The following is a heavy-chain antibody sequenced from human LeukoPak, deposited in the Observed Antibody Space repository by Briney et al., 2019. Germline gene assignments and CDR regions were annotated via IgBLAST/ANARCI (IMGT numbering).Heavy chain of an antibody. CDR3: TTAGVSGSYYLFDY. CDR1: GFTFSNAW. Sequence: GGSLRLSCAASGFTFSNAWMNWVRQAPGKGLEWVGRIKSKTDGGTTDYAAPVKGRFTISRDDSKNTLYLQMNSLKTEDTAVYYCTTAGVSGSYYLFDYWGQGTLVTVSS. J-gene: IGHJ4*02. V-gene: IGHV3-15*07. CDR2: IKSKTDGGTT. D-gene: IGHD3-10*01.